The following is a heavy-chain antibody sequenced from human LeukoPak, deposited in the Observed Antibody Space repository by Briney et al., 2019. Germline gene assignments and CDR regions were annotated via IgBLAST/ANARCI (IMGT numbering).Heavy chain of an antibody. V-gene: IGHV4-59*01. D-gene: IGHD5-18*01. CDR3: ARQSGYSYSYAFDY. J-gene: IGHJ4*02. CDR1: GGSISSYY. Sequence: SETLSLTCTVSGGSISSYYWSWIRQPPGKGLEWIGYIYYSGSTNYNPSLKSRVTISVDTSKNQFSLKLSSVTAADTAVYYCARQSGYSYSYAFDYWGQGTLVTVSS. CDR2: IYYSGST.